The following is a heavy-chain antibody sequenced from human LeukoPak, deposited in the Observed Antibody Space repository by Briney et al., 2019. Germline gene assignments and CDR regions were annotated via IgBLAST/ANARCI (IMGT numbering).Heavy chain of an antibody. CDR2: IRYDGSNK. D-gene: IGHD6-13*01. CDR1: GFTFSSYG. J-gene: IGHJ4*02. CDR3: ARERYSSSWYDY. V-gene: IGHV3-30*02. Sequence: GGSLRLSCAASGFTFSSYGMHWVRQAPGKGLAWVAFIRYDGSNKYYADSVKGRFTISRDNSKNTLYLQMNSLRAEDTAVYYCARERYSSSWYDYWGQGTLVTVSS.